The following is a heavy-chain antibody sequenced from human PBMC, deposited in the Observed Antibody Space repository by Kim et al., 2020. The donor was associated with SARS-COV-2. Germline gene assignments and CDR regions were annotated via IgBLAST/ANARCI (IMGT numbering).Heavy chain of an antibody. D-gene: IGHD2-21*01. CDR3: TRAPISGATGGPFDP. CDR1: GFTFRKYW. J-gene: IGHJ5*02. V-gene: IGHV3-7*01. CDR2: LSPGGGDD. Sequence: GGSLRLSCVGSGFTFRKYWMSWVRQSARTGLEWVANLSPGGGDDYYVDSVKGRFSISRDNAQNSLYLQMNDLRVEDTAVYYCTRAPISGATGGPFDPWGHGTLVTVSS.